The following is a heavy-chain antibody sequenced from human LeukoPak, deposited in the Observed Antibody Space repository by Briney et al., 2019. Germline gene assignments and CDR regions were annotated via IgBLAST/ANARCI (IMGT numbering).Heavy chain of an antibody. CDR3: ARDRRGYYDSGSYYPLI. CDR1: GYRFTGYY. CDR2: INPNSGGT. D-gene: IGHD3-10*01. Sequence: GASMKVSCKASGYRFTGYYIHWARQAPGQGLEWMGWINPNSGGTNYAQKFQGRVTMTRDTSVSTAYMEVSRLRSDDTAVYFCARDRRGYYDSGSYYPLIWGQGTLVTVSS. V-gene: IGHV1-2*02. J-gene: IGHJ4*02.